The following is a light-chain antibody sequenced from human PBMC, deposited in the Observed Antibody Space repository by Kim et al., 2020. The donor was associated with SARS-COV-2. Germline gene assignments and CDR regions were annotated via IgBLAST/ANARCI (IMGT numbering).Light chain of an antibody. CDR2: TAS. V-gene: IGKV1-5*03. Sequence: IQMTQSPSTLSAPVGDRVTMTCRASQTINSWLAWYQQKPGKAPKLLIYTASTLQNGVPSRFSGSKSGTEFTLTISGLKPDDFATYYGQHYNGYPLTFGGGTKVDIK. CDR3: QHYNGYPLT. J-gene: IGKJ4*01. CDR1: QTINSW.